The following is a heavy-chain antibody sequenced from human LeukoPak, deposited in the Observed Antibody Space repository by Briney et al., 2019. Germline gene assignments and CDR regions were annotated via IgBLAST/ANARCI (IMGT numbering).Heavy chain of an antibody. D-gene: IGHD2-15*01. CDR3: ARGYCSGGSCYLFDY. CDR2: ISSSSSTI. Sequence: PGGSLRLSCAASGFTFSSYSMNWVRQAPGKGLEWVSYISSSSSTIYYADSVKGRFTISRDNAKNSLYLQMNSLRAEDTALYHCARGYCSGGSCYLFDYWGQGTLVTVSS. V-gene: IGHV3-48*04. CDR1: GFTFSSYS. J-gene: IGHJ4*02.